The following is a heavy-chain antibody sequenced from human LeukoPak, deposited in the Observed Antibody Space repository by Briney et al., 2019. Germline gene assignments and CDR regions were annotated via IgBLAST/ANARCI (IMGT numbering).Heavy chain of an antibody. CDR2: IYYSGST. D-gene: IGHD3-22*01. J-gene: IGHJ4*02. CDR1: GGSISSYY. CDR3: ARANDDYYDSSQLFDY. V-gene: IGHV4-59*01. Sequence: SETLSLTCSVSGGSISSYYWSWIRQPPGKGLEGSGYIYYSGSTNYNPSLKSRVTISVDTSKNQYSLKLSSVTAADTAVYYCARANDDYYDSSQLFDYWGQGTLVTVSS.